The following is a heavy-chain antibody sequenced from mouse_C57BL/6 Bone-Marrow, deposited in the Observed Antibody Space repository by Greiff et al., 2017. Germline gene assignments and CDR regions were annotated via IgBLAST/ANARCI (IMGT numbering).Heavy chain of an antibody. D-gene: IGHD1-1*01. J-gene: IGHJ3*01. CDR1: GYTFTSSG. Sequence: VQLQESGAELARPGASVKMSCKASGYTFTSSGISWVKQRTGQGLEWIGEIYPRSGNTNYNEKFKGKATLTAAKSSSTAYMELRSLTSEYSAVYFCAREITTVVATPWFAYWGKGTLVTVSA. CDR2: IYPRSGNT. CDR3: AREITTVVATPWFAY. V-gene: IGHV1-81*01.